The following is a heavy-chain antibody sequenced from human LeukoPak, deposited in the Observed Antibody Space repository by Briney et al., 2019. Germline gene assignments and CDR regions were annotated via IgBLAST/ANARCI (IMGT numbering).Heavy chain of an antibody. V-gene: IGHV1-46*04. J-gene: IGHJ4*02. D-gene: IGHD1-14*01. CDR2: INPSGGST. Sequence: ASVKVSCKASSYTFTRYGISWVRQAPGQGLEWMGIINPSGGSTSYADSVTGRFTISRDNAENTLYLQMNSLRAEDTAVYYCARVNILHNGYRGQGTLVIVSS. CDR3: ARVNILHNGY. CDR1: SYTFTRYG.